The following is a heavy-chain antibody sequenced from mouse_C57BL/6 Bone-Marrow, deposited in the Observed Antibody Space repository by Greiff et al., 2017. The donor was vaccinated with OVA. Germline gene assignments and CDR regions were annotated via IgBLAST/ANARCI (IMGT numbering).Heavy chain of an antibody. CDR1: GFTFSSYT. J-gene: IGHJ2*01. Sequence: DVKLVESGGGLVKPGGSLKLSCAASGFTFSSYTMSWVRQTPEKRLEWVATISGGGGNTYYPDSVKGRFTISRDNAKNTLYLQMSSLRSEDTALYYCARKGYGSSSFDYWGQGTTLTVSS. CDR2: ISGGGGNT. D-gene: IGHD1-1*01. CDR3: ARKGYGSSSFDY. V-gene: IGHV5-9*01.